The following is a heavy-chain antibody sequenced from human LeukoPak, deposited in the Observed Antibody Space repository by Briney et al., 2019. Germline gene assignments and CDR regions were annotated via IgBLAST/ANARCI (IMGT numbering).Heavy chain of an antibody. J-gene: IGHJ4*02. Sequence: SETLSLTCTVSGGPISSYYWSWIRQPPGKGLEWIGCLYNTGSTNYSPSLKSRVTISVDTSKNQFSLKLSSVTAADTAVYYCARAPYGAGSKPYYFDYWGQGTLVTVSS. CDR2: LYNTGST. D-gene: IGHD3-10*01. CDR1: GGPISSYY. V-gene: IGHV4-59*01. CDR3: ARAPYGAGSKPYYFDY.